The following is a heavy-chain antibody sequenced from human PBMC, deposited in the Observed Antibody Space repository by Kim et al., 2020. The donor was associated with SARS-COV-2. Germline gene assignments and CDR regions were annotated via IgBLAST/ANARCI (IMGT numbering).Heavy chain of an antibody. Sequence: GGSLRLSCAASGFTFSSYAMHWVRQAPGKGLEYVAAIRYDGSNKYYANSVKGRFTISRDNSKNTLYLQMNSLRAEDMAVYYCARGTYYYYYMYGWGKGTTVTVS. V-gene: IGHV3-30*04. CDR1: GFTFSSYA. J-gene: IGHJ6*03. CDR2: IRYDGSNK. CDR3: ARGTYYYYYMYG.